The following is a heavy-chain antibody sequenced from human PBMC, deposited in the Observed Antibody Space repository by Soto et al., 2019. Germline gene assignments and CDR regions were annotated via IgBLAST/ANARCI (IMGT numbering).Heavy chain of an antibody. Sequence: PGGSLRLSCAASGFIFSSYWMNWARQAPGKGLEWVAHIRQDGSEKRYVDSVKGRFTISRDNAKNSLYLQLDSLRVEDTAVYYCARDWDTWGQGTLVTVSS. J-gene: IGHJ5*02. D-gene: IGHD1-26*01. CDR2: IRQDGSEK. CDR1: GFIFSSYW. V-gene: IGHV3-7*01. CDR3: ARDWDT.